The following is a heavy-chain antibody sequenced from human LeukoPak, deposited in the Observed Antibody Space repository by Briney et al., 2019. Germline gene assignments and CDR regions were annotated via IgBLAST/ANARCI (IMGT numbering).Heavy chain of an antibody. CDR3: ARDGGTGGPFDY. V-gene: IGHV4-61*02. Sequence: SQTLSLTCTVSGGSISSGSYYWSWIRQPAGKGLGWIGRIYTSGSTNYNPSLKSRVTISVDTSKNQFSLKLSSVTAADTAVYYCARDGGTGGPFDYWGQGTLVTVSS. CDR1: GGSISSGSYY. CDR2: IYTSGST. J-gene: IGHJ4*02. D-gene: IGHD3/OR15-3a*01.